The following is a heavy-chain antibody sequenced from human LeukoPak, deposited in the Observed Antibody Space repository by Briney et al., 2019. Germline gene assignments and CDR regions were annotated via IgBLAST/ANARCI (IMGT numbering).Heavy chain of an antibody. Sequence: GATVKISCKVSGYTFTDYYMHWVQQAPGKGLQWMGLVDPEDGETIYAEKFQGRVTITADTSTDTAYMELSSLRSEDTAVYYCATMLSYDFWSLVGVSVPWGQGTLVTVSS. D-gene: IGHD3-3*01. CDR3: ATMLSYDFWSLVGVSVP. CDR1: GYTFTDYY. J-gene: IGHJ5*02. CDR2: VDPEDGET. V-gene: IGHV1-69-2*01.